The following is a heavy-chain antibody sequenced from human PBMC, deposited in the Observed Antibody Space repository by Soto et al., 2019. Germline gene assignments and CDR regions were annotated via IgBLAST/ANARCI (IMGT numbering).Heavy chain of an antibody. V-gene: IGHV3-9*01. CDR2: ISWNSGSI. D-gene: IGHD6-19*01. CDR1: GFTFDDYA. Sequence: EVQLVESGGGLVQPGRSLRLSCAASGFTFDDYAMHWVRQAPGKGLEWVSGISWNSGSIGYADSVKGRFTISRDNAKNSLYLQMNGLRAEDTALYYCAKDIGIAVADTPSYYFDYWGQGTLVTVSS. J-gene: IGHJ4*02. CDR3: AKDIGIAVADTPSYYFDY.